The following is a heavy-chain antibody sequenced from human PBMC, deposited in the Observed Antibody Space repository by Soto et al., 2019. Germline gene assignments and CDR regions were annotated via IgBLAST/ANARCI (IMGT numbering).Heavy chain of an antibody. CDR1: GFNFSSYS. D-gene: IGHD4-17*01. V-gene: IGHV3-21*01. CDR3: ARVHRLGTVTTGGAFDI. CDR2: ISSSSSYI. Sequence: LRLSCAASGFNFSSYSMNWVRQAPGKGLEWVSSISSSSSYIYYADSVKGRFTISRDNAKNSLYQQMNSLRAEDTAVYYCARVHRLGTVTTGGAFDIWGQGTMVTVSS. J-gene: IGHJ3*02.